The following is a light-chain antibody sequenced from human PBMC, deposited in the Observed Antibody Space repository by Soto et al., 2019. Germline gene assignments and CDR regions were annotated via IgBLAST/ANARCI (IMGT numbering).Light chain of an antibody. CDR3: CSYTGNKVFV. V-gene: IGLV2-14*01. J-gene: IGLJ1*01. Sequence: QSVLTQPASVSGSPGQSISISCTGTSSDVGAYNRVSWYQQHPGKAPKLMIYDVSSRPSGVSNRFSGSKSGNTASLTISGLQADDAAAYYCCSYTGNKVFVFGTGTKVTVL. CDR2: DVS. CDR1: SSDVGAYNR.